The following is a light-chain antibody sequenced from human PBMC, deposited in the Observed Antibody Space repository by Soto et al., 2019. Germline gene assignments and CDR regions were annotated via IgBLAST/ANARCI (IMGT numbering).Light chain of an antibody. Sequence: DIQMTQSPSSLSASVGDRVTITCRASQSISSYLNWYQQKPGKAPKLLIYAASSLQSGVPSRFSGSGSGTDFTLTISSLQPEDFATYYCQQSYSTPLYTFGQGTKADIK. J-gene: IGKJ2*01. CDR1: QSISSY. CDR3: QQSYSTPLYT. CDR2: AAS. V-gene: IGKV1-39*01.